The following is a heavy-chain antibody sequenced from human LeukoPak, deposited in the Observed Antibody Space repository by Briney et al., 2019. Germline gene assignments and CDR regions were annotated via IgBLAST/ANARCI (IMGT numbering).Heavy chain of an antibody. CDR3: ATQGNEQSFDY. V-gene: IGHV1-2*04. CDR1: GYTFTDYY. Sequence: ASVKVSCKASGYTFTDYYMHWVRRAPGQGFEWMGWINPKSGGTNYAQKFQDWVTMTRDTSVTTVYMGLSRLKSDDTAVYYCATQGNEQSFDYWGQGTLVTVSS. CDR2: INPKSGGT. D-gene: IGHD1/OR15-1a*01. J-gene: IGHJ4*02.